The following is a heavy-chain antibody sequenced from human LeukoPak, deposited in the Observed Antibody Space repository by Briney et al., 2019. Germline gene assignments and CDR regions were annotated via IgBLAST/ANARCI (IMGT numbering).Heavy chain of an antibody. V-gene: IGHV1-8*01. Sequence: GASVKVSCKASGYTFTSYDINWVRQATGQGLEWMGWMNPNSGNTGYAQKFQGRVTMTRNTSISTAYMELSSPRSEDTAVYYCARDLSYYDSSGYLYYGMDVWGQGTTVTVSS. J-gene: IGHJ6*02. CDR3: ARDLSYYDSSGYLYYGMDV. D-gene: IGHD3-22*01. CDR1: GYTFTSYD. CDR2: MNPNSGNT.